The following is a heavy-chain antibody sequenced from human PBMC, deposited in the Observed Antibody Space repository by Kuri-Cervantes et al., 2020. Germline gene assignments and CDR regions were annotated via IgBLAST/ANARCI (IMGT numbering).Heavy chain of an antibody. Sequence: GESLKISCAASGFTFSNAWMSWVRQAPGKGLEWVGRIRSKTDGGTTDYAAPVKGRFTISRDDSKNTLYLQMNSLKTEDTAVYYCFSTSYYFDYWGQGTLVTGLL. CDR2: IRSKTDGGTT. CDR1: GFTFSNAW. V-gene: IGHV3-15*01. D-gene: IGHD2-2*01. CDR3: FSTSYYFDY. J-gene: IGHJ4*02.